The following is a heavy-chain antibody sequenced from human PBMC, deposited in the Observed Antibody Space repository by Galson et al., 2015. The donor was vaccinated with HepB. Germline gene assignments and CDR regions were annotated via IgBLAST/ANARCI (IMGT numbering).Heavy chain of an antibody. D-gene: IGHD3-22*01. CDR3: ARDLLQDSSGYYYPTRAFDI. Sequence: SVKVSCKASGYTFTSYGISWVRQAPGQGLEWMGWISAYNGNTNYAQKLQGRVTMTTDTSTSTAYMELRSLRSDDTAVYYCARDLLQDSSGYYYPTRAFDIWGQGTMVTVSS. J-gene: IGHJ3*02. CDR2: ISAYNGNT. CDR1: GYTFTSYG. V-gene: IGHV1-18*04.